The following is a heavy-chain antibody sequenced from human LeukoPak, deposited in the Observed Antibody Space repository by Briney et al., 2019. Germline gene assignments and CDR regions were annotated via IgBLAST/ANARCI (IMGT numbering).Heavy chain of an antibody. D-gene: IGHD3-9*01. Sequence: SVKVSCKASGGTFTNYAINWVRQPPGQGLEWMGRIIPILDVSNYAQKFQGRVTITADQSTSTTYMELGSLRSEDTAVYYCARGGGVGILTGFQYWGQGTLVTVST. CDR2: IIPILDVS. CDR1: GGTFTNYA. V-gene: IGHV1-69*04. J-gene: IGHJ4*02. CDR3: ARGGGVGILTGFQY.